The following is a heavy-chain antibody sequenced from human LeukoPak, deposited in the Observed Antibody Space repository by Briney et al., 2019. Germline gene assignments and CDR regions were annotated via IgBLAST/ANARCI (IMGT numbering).Heavy chain of an antibody. CDR1: GLTLDDYG. CDR3: AREKYDSSGYYTDNYYFDY. CDR2: INWNGGSI. Sequence: GGSLRLSCAASGLTLDDYGMTWVRPAPGKGLEWVSDINWNGGSIGYADSVKGRFTVSRDNAKNSLYLQMNSLRAEDTALYYCAREKYDSSGYYTDNYYFDYWGQGTLVTVSS. D-gene: IGHD3-22*01. V-gene: IGHV3-20*04. J-gene: IGHJ4*02.